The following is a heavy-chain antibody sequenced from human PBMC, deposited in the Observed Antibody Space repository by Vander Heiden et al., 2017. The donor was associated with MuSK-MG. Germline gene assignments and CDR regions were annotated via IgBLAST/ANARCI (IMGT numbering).Heavy chain of an antibody. CDR2: INHSGST. V-gene: IGHV4-34*01. J-gene: IGHJ6*02. CDR3: ARVFASYYYDSSGYPSGMDV. CDR1: GGSFSGYY. Sequence: QVQLQQWGAGLLKPSETLSLTCAVYGGSFSGYYWSWFRQPPGKGLEWIGEINHSGSTNYNPSLKSRVTISVDTSKNQFSLKLSSVTAADTAVYYCARVFASYYYDSSGYPSGMDVWGRGTTVTVSS. D-gene: IGHD3-22*01.